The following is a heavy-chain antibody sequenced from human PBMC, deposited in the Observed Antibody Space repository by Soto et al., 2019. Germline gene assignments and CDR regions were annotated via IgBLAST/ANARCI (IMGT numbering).Heavy chain of an antibody. CDR1: GGSISSYY. J-gene: IGHJ3*02. V-gene: IGHV4-59*01. CDR3: ARVWGGAFDI. CDR2: IYYSGST. D-gene: IGHD3-10*01. Sequence: PSETLSLTCTGSGGSISSYYWTWIRQPPGKGLEWIRYIYYSGSTNYSPSLKSRVIISVDTSKNQFSLKLSSVTAADTAVYYCARVWGGAFDIWGQGTMVTVSS.